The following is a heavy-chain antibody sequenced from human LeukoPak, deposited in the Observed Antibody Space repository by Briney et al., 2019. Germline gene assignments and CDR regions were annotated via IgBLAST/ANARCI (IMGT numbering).Heavy chain of an antibody. J-gene: IGHJ4*02. Sequence: ASVKVSCKASGYTFTSSYMHWVRQAPGQGLEWMGIINPSGGSTSYAQKFQGRVTMTRDTSTSTVYMELSSLRSEDTAVYYCARVKAPTGITMVRGVTGPNYYFDYWGQGTLVTVSS. CDR1: GYTFTSSY. V-gene: IGHV1-46*01. CDR3: ARVKAPTGITMVRGVTGPNYYFDY. D-gene: IGHD3-10*01. CDR2: INPSGGST.